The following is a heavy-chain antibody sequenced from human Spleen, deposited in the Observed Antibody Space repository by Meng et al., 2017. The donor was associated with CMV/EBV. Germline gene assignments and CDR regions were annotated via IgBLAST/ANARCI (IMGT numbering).Heavy chain of an antibody. V-gene: IGHV1-18*01. CDR1: GYTFSSYD. CDR3: ARGGSYSSPHLDY. Sequence: QVQLVQSGAEVKKPGASVKVSSKASGYTFSSYDITWVRQAPGQGLEWMGWISGYNGNTNYAQKIQGRVTVTTDTSTSTAYMEVRTLRSDDTAVYYCARGGSYSSPHLDYWGQGTLVTVSS. CDR2: ISGYNGNT. J-gene: IGHJ4*02. D-gene: IGHD6-13*01.